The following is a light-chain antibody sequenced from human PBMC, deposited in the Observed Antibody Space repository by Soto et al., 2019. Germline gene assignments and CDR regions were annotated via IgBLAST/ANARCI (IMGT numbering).Light chain of an antibody. V-gene: IGKV1-27*01. CDR3: QKYSSVPV. Sequence: DIQMTQSPTSLSASAGDRVTITCRASQDIRNFVAWYQQKPGKAPKLLIYAASTLQSGVPSRFSGSGSGTDFILTINSLQPEDVATYSCQKYSSVPVFGPGTKVEIK. J-gene: IGKJ3*01. CDR1: QDIRNF. CDR2: AAS.